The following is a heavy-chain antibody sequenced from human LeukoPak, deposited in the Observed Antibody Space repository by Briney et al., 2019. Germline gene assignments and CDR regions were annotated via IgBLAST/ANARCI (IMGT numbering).Heavy chain of an antibody. CDR3: ARDVWVAPTSFDY. J-gene: IGHJ4*02. CDR2: IKQDGSEK. V-gene: IGHV3-7*01. CDR1: GFTFSSYW. D-gene: IGHD2-15*01. Sequence: GGSLRLSCAASGFTFSSYWMSWVRQAPGKGLEWVANIKQDGSEKYYVDSVKGRFTISRDNAKNSLYLQMNSLRAEDTAVYYCARDVWVAPTSFDYWGQGTLVTVSS.